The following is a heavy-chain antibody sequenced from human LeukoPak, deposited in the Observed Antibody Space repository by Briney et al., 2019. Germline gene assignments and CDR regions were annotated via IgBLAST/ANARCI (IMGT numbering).Heavy chain of an antibody. D-gene: IGHD5-18*01. V-gene: IGHV3-48*03. CDR3: AREGMWIQLWLRTNAFDI. J-gene: IGHJ3*02. Sequence: GGSLRLSCAASGFTFSSYEMNWVRQAPGKGLEWVSYISSSGSTIYYADSVKGRFTISRDNAKNSLYLQMNSLRAEDTAVYYCAREGMWIQLWLRTNAFDIWGQGTMVTVSS. CDR2: ISSSGSTI. CDR1: GFTFSSYE.